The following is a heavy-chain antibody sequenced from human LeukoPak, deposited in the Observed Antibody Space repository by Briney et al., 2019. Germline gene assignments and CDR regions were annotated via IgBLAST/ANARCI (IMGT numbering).Heavy chain of an antibody. V-gene: IGHV4-39*07. CDR1: AGSISSSSYY. Sequence: PSETLSLTCTVSAGSISSSSYYWGWIRQPPGKGLEWIGSIYYSGSTYYNPSLKSRVTISVDTSKNQFSLKLSSVTAADTAVYYCAREGAYSSGWYRKDFDYWGQGTLVTVSS. CDR2: IYYSGST. D-gene: IGHD6-19*01. J-gene: IGHJ4*02. CDR3: AREGAYSSGWYRKDFDY.